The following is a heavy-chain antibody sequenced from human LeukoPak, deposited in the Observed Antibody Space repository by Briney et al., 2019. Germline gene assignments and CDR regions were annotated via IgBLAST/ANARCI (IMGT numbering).Heavy chain of an antibody. Sequence: GGSLRLSCAASGFTVSSNYMSWVRQAPGKGLEWVSVIYSGGSTYYADSVKGRFTIYRDNSKSTLYLQMNSLRAEETAVYYCERAESGYCSSTSCSTGGFDPWGQGTLVTVSS. J-gene: IGHJ5*02. D-gene: IGHD2-2*01. V-gene: IGHV3-53*01. CDR1: GFTVSSNY. CDR2: IYSGGST. CDR3: ERAESGYCSSTSCSTGGFDP.